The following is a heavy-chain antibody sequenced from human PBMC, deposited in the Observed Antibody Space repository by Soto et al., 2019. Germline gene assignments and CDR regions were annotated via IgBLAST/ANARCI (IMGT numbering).Heavy chain of an antibody. V-gene: IGHV1-18*01. CDR1: GYTFTTSG. J-gene: IGHJ6*02. Sequence: QVQLVQSGPEVRKPGASVKVSCEASGYTFTTSGISWVRQVPGRGLEWMGWISTYNGDTNSAQNFQGRVLMTADTSTGTAYMELMSLKSDDTAVYYCARQGSWPYYYYGLDVWGQGTIVTVSS. CDR3: ARQGSWPYYYYGLDV. D-gene: IGHD1-26*01. CDR2: ISTYNGDT.